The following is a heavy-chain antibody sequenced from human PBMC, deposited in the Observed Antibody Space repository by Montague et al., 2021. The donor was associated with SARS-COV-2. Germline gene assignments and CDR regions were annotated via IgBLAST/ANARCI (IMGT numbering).Heavy chain of an antibody. D-gene: IGHD6-13*01. J-gene: IGHJ4*02. V-gene: IGHV4-59*12. CDR2: IYYRGST. CDR3: ARRYSSSWTGDQYYFDY. CDR1: GGSISSYY. Sequence: SETLSLTCTVSGGSISSYYWSWIRHPPGKGLEWIGDIYYRGSTYYNPSLKSRGTISVDTSKNQFSLKLSSVTAADAAVYYCARRYSSSWTGDQYYFDYWGQGTLVTVSS.